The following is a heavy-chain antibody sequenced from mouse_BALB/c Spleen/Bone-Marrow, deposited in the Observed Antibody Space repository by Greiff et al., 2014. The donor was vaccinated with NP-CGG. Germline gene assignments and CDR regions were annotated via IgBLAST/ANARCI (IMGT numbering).Heavy chain of an antibody. V-gene: IGHV4-1*02. CDR3: ARLYYYVLQDY. J-gene: IGHJ2*01. CDR1: GFDFSRYW. D-gene: IGHD1-1*01. Sequence: EVKLQESGGGLVQPGGSLKLSCAAPGFDFSRYWMSWVRQAPGKGLEWMGEINPDSSTINYTPSLKDKFIISRDNAKNTLYLQMSKVRSEDTALYYCARLYYYVLQDYWGQGTTLTVSS. CDR2: INPDSSTI.